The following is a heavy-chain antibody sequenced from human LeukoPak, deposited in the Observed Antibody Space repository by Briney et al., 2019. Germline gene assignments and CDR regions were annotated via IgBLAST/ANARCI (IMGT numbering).Heavy chain of an antibody. V-gene: IGHV4-38-2*02. D-gene: IGHD3-22*01. CDR1: GYSISSGYY. CDR3: AREPANSSGYYGSGY. J-gene: IGHJ4*02. CDR2: IYHSGST. Sequence: SETLSLTCTVSGYSISSGYYWGWIRPPPGKGLEWIGSIYHSGSTYYNPSLKSRVTISVDTSKNQFSLKLSSVTAADTAVYYCAREPANSSGYYGSGYWGQGTLVTVSS.